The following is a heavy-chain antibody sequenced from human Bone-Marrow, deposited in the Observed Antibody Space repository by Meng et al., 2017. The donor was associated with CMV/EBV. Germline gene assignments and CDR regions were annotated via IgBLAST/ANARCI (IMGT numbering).Heavy chain of an antibody. Sequence: GESLKISCAASGFTVSSNYMSWVRQAPGKGLEWVSSISSSSSYIYYADSVKGRFTISRDNAKNSLYLQMNSLRAEDTAVYYCARDFGPYYYDSSGYLPDWGQGTMVTVSS. CDR2: ISSSSSYI. CDR1: GFTVSSNY. CDR3: ARDFGPYYYDSSGYLPD. V-gene: IGHV3-21*01. J-gene: IGHJ3*01. D-gene: IGHD3-22*01.